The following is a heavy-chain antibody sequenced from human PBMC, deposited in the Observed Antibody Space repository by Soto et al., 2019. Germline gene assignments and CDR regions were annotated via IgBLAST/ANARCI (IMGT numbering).Heavy chain of an antibody. Sequence: QINLKESGPTLVKPTQTLTLTCSFSGFLLTTAGVGVGWVRQSPGEALEWLALIYWDDDERYSPSLKTRLTIPEDTSKNQVVLKMTNMAPVDTATYYCAHSRNLITEDAQVGDFDYWGQGTLVTVSS. J-gene: IGHJ4*02. CDR3: AHSRNLITEDAQVGDFDY. V-gene: IGHV2-5*02. CDR1: GFLLTTAGVG. CDR2: IYWDDDE. D-gene: IGHD3-10*01.